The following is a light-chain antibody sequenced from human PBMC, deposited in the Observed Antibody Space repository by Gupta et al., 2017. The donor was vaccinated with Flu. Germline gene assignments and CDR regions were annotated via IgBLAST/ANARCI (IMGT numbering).Light chain of an antibody. CDR2: RAS. J-gene: IGKJ1*01. Sequence: DIQMTQSPSTLSASVGDRVTITCRASQSITNLLAWYQQKPGKAPKLLVYRASSLESGVPSTLSGSGSGIEFTLTISSLQPDDFATYYCQQYNIYPWTFGQGTKVEIK. CDR1: QSITNL. CDR3: QQYNIYPWT. V-gene: IGKV1-5*03.